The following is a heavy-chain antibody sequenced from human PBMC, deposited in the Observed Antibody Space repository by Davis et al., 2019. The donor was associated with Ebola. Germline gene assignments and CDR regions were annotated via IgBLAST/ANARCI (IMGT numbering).Heavy chain of an antibody. Sequence: GGSLRLSCAASGFTFSSYEMNWVRQAPGKGLEWVSYISSSGSTIYYADSVKGRFTISRDNAKNSLYLQMNSLRAEDTAVYYCARDGAYVTTPDWYFDLWGRGTLVTVSS. D-gene: IGHD4-17*01. V-gene: IGHV3-48*03. J-gene: IGHJ2*01. CDR1: GFTFSSYE. CDR3: ARDGAYVTTPDWYFDL. CDR2: ISSSGSTI.